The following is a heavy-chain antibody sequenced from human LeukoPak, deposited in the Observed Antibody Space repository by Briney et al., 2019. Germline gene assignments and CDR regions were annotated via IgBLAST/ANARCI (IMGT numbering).Heavy chain of an antibody. CDR3: ARGGTHYCDSRGYLN. CDR2: IRNKANSYAT. J-gene: IGHJ4*02. Sequence: GGSLGLSCVVPGFTFSDTYMDWGRQAPGKGLEWVGRIRNKANSYATEYAASVKGRFTISRDDSENSLYLQMNSLNTEDTAVYYCARGGTHYCDSRGYLNWGQGTLVTVSS. D-gene: IGHD3-22*01. CDR1: GFTFSDTY. V-gene: IGHV3-72*01.